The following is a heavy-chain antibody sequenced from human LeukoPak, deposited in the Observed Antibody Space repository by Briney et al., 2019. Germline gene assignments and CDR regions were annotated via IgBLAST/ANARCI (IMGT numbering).Heavy chain of an antibody. D-gene: IGHD1-1*01. V-gene: IGHV4-59*11. CDR2: IYYSGST. J-gene: IGHJ4*02. CDR3: ARSLGYRPNLFDY. CDR1: GGSISSHY. Sequence: SETLSLTCTVSGGSISSHYWSWIRQPPGKGLEWIGYIYYSGSTNYNPYLKSRVTISVDTSKNQFSLKLSSVTAADTAVYYCARSLGYRPNLFDYLGQGNPVTVSS.